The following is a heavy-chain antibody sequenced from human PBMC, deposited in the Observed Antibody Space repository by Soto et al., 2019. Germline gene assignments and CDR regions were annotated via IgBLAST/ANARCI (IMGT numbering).Heavy chain of an antibody. V-gene: IGHV3-21*01. CDR1: GFIFSDYS. J-gene: IGHJ4*02. CDR3: ARGWRGYSYAYFDF. Sequence: PGGSLRLSCAASGFIFSDYSMNWACQAPGKVLEWVSSLSSSSSYMYYADSVKGRFTISRDNAKNSLYLQMNSLRAEDTAVYYCARGWRGYSYAYFDFWGQGXLVTVYS. CDR2: LSSSSSYM. D-gene: IGHD5-18*01.